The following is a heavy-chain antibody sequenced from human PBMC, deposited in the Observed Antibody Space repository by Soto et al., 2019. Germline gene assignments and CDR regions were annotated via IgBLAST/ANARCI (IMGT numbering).Heavy chain of an antibody. CDR2: TRNKANSYTT. J-gene: IGHJ4*02. CDR1: GFTFSDHY. V-gene: IGHV3-72*01. CDR3: ARVQGKYYYDSTLDY. Sequence: GSLRLSCAASGFTFSDHYMDCVRQAPGKGLEWVGRTRNKANSYTTEYAASVKGRFTISRDDSKNSLYLQMNSLKTEDTAVYYCARVQGKYYYDSTLDYWGQGTLVTVSS. D-gene: IGHD3-22*01.